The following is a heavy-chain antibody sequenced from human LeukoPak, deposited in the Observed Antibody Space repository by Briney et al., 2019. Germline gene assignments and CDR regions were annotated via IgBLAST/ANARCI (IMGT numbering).Heavy chain of an antibody. V-gene: IGHV4-34*01. D-gene: IGHD6-19*01. Sequence: PSETLSLTCAVYGVSFCGYYWSWVRQPPGPGLEWLGEINHSGSTNYNPSLKSRVTISVDTSKNQFSLKLSSVTAADTAVYYCASWGYGGRSGQALNDYWGQGTLVTVSS. CDR3: ASWGYGGRSGQALNDY. CDR2: INHSGST. J-gene: IGHJ4*02. CDR1: GVSFCGYY.